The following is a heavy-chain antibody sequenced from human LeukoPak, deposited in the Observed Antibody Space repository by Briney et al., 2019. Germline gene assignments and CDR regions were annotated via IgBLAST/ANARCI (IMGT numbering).Heavy chain of an antibody. V-gene: IGHV1-24*01. CDR2: FDPEDGET. J-gene: IGHJ4*02. Sequence: ASVKVSCKVSGYTLTELSMHWVRQPPGKGLEWMGGFDPEDGETIYAQKFQGRVTMTEDTSTDTAYMELSSLRSEDTAVYYCATGVWFGELEGNWGQGTLVTVSS. D-gene: IGHD3-10*01. CDR1: GYTLTELS. CDR3: ATGVWFGELEGN.